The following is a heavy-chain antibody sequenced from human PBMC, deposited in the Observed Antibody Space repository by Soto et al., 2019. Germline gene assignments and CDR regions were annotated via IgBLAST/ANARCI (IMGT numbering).Heavy chain of an antibody. Sequence: ASVKVSCKASGDTFTDYYIHWVRQAPGQGLGWMGTVNPSGGHTTYAQHFLGRVTMTRDTSTSTLYMELTSLTSDDTAIYYCARGGHVVVVTAALDYWGQGTLVTVS. CDR3: ARGGHVVVVTAALDY. D-gene: IGHD2-21*02. J-gene: IGHJ4*02. CDR2: VNPSGGHT. CDR1: GDTFTDYY. V-gene: IGHV1-46*01.